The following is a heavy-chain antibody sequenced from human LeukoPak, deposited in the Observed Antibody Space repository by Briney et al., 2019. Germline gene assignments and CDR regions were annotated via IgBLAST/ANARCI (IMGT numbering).Heavy chain of an antibody. Sequence: GASVKVSCKASGYTFTSYGISWVRQAPGQGLEWMGWISAYNGNTTYAQKLQGRVTMTTDTSTSTAYMELRSLRSDDTAVYYCARDKGSSWSDAFDIWGQGTMVTVSS. V-gene: IGHV1-18*01. J-gene: IGHJ3*02. CDR3: ARDKGSSWSDAFDI. CDR1: GYTFTSYG. D-gene: IGHD6-13*01. CDR2: ISAYNGNT.